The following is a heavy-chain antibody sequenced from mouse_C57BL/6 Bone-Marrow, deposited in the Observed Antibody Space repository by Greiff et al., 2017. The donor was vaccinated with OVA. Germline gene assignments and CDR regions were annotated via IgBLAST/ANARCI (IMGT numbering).Heavy chain of an antibody. V-gene: IGHV5-4*01. Sequence: EVQLVESGGGLVKPGGSLKLSCAASGFTFSSYAMSWVRQTPEKRLEWVATISDGGSYTYYPDNVKGRFTISRDNAKNNLYLQMSHLKSEDTAMYYCAREDYDYDGTGAMDYWGQGTSVTVSS. CDR1: GFTFSSYA. J-gene: IGHJ4*01. D-gene: IGHD2-4*01. CDR2: ISDGGSYT. CDR3: AREDYDYDGTGAMDY.